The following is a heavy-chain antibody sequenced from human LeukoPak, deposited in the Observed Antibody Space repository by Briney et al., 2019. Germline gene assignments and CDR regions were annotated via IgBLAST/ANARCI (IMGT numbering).Heavy chain of an antibody. Sequence: NTSETLSLTCAVYGGSFSGYYWSWIRQPPGKGLEWIGRTYASGTTDYSPSLKSRVTISVDTSKNQFSLELNSVTAADTALYYCATSTTVALFDFWGQGTQVTVSS. CDR3: ATSTTVALFDF. D-gene: IGHD4-23*01. J-gene: IGHJ4*02. CDR1: GGSFSGYY. CDR2: TYASGTT. V-gene: IGHV4-4*09.